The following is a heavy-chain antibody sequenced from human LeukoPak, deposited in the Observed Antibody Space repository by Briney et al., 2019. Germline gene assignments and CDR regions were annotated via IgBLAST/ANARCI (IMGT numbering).Heavy chain of an antibody. V-gene: IGHV3-23*01. D-gene: IGHD2-2*02. CDR3: AKDQARGSWDIVVVPAAIRYFDY. CDR2: ISGSGGST. CDR1: GFTFSSYA. Sequence: GGSLRLSCAASGFTFSSYAMSWVRQAPGKGLEWVSAISGSGGSTYYADSVKGRFTISRDNSKNTLYLQMNSLRAEDTAVYYCAKDQARGSWDIVVVPAAIRYFDYWGQGTLVTVSS. J-gene: IGHJ4*02.